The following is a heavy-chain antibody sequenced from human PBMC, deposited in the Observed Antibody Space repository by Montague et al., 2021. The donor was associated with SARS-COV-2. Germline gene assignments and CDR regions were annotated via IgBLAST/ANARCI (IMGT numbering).Heavy chain of an antibody. CDR3: AAQTYSYYYSLDV. CDR1: GGSIRNYS. D-gene: IGHD2-21*01. Sequence: SETLSLTCAVSGGSIRNYSWSWFRQPPGRGLAWIAYIYDSGNVDYNPSLKSRVLILVDTFKNQFSLKLSSVTAADMAAYYCAAQTYSYYYSLDVWGQGTTATVS. CDR2: IYDSGNV. V-gene: IGHV4-59*08. J-gene: IGHJ6*02.